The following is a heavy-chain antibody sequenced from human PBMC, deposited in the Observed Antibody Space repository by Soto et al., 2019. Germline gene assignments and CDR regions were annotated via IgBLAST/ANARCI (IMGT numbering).Heavy chain of an antibody. Sequence: QVQLQESGPGLVKPSGTLSLTCAVSSGSISSSNWWSWVRQPPGKGLEWIGEIYHSGSTNYNPSLKSGVTISVDKSKNQFSLKLSSGTAADTAVYYCARVGDIGVVPADPPGGDDAFDIWGQGTMVTVSS. CDR3: ARVGDIGVVPADPPGGDDAFDI. CDR2: IYHSGST. D-gene: IGHD2-2*01. J-gene: IGHJ3*02. CDR1: SGSISSSNW. V-gene: IGHV4-4*02.